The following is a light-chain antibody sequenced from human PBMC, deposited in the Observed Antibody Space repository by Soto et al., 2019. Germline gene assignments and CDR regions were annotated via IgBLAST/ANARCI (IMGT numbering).Light chain of an antibody. CDR3: QSYESSLSGYV. J-gene: IGLJ1*01. Sequence: QSVLTQPPSVSGAPGQRVTISCTGSSSNIGAGYDVHWYQQLPGTAPKLLIYGNSNRPSGVPDRFSGSKSGTSASLAITGLQAEDEADYYGQSYESSLSGYVFVTGTKVTV. V-gene: IGLV1-40*01. CDR2: GNS. CDR1: SSNIGAGYD.